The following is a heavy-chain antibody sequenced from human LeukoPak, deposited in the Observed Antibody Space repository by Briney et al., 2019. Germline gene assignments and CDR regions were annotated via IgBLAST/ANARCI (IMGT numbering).Heavy chain of an antibody. CDR1: GFSFNNYA. CDR3: AKEAVAAAGPFDY. CDR2: ISVSGDST. J-gene: IGHJ4*02. D-gene: IGHD6-13*01. Sequence: QPGGSLRLSCAASGFSFNNYAMNWVRQAPGKGLEWVSTISVSGDSTFYADSVQGRFTISRDTSRNSLSLQMNSLRAEDTAIYYCAKEAVAAAGPFDYWGQGTLVTVSS. V-gene: IGHV3-23*01.